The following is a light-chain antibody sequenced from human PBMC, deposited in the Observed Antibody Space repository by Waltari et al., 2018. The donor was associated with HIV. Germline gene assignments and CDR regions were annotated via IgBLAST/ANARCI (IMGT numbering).Light chain of an antibody. CDR2: DAS. CDR1: QSVSKS. Sequence: EIVLTQSPATLSLSPGERVTLSCRASQSVSKSLAWYQQKPGQPPRLLIYDASNRATGIPARFSGSGSGTDFTLTISSLEPEDFAIYYCQQRASWPLTFGGGTKVDIK. V-gene: IGKV3-11*01. CDR3: QQRASWPLT. J-gene: IGKJ4*01.